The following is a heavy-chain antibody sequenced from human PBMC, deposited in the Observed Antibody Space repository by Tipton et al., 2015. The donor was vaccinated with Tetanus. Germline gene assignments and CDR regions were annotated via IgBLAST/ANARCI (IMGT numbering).Heavy chain of an antibody. J-gene: IGHJ4*02. CDR3: ARGSRFWFDY. V-gene: IGHV4-31*03. Sequence: TLSLTRTVSGESISTGGYYWTWIRQHPGKGLEWIGYILYTGSTYHNPSLKSRLTISVDTSHNQFSLNLSSVTAADTAVYYCARGSRFWFDYWGQGALVTVSS. CDR2: ILYTGST. CDR1: GESISTGGYY.